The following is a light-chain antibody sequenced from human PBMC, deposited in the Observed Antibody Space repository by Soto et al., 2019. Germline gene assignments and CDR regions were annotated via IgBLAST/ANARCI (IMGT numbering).Light chain of an antibody. CDR3: QQAYSTPQMYS. CDR1: QTIGNY. Sequence: DIQMTQSPSSLSASVGDRVTITCRASQTIGNYVNWYQQKRGKAPRLLIYAASSLQNWVPSRFSGRGAGTDFTLTISSLQPEDFATYYCQQAYSTPQMYSFGQGTKVDIK. V-gene: IGKV1-39*01. J-gene: IGKJ2*03. CDR2: AAS.